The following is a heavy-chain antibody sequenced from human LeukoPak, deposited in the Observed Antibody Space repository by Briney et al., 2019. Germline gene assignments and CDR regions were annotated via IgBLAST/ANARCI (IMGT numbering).Heavy chain of an antibody. CDR3: AREGGSGYAFDI. Sequence: GSVKVSCKASGSTFTGYYMHWVRPAPGQGLEWMGWINSNSGGTNYAQKLQGRVTMTTDTSTSTAYMELRSLRSDDTAVYYCAREGGSGYAFDIWGQGTMVTVSS. J-gene: IGHJ3*02. V-gene: IGHV1-2*02. CDR2: INSNSGGT. CDR1: GSTFTGYY. D-gene: IGHD1-26*01.